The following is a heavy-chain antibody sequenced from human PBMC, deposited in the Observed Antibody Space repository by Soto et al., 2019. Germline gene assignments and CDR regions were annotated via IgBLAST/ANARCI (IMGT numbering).Heavy chain of an antibody. CDR1: GFTFSNAW. D-gene: IGHD3-22*01. Sequence: EVQLVESGGGLVKPGGSLRLSCAASGFTFSNAWMSWVRQAPGKGLEWVGRIKSKADGETSVYAAPVKGRFSISRDDSKNRLYLQMDSLRTEDTAVYYCTTTHRIVVMTNLGDAFDIWGQGTMVTVSS. CDR3: TTTHRIVVMTNLGDAFDI. V-gene: IGHV3-15*01. J-gene: IGHJ3*02. CDR2: IKSKADGETS.